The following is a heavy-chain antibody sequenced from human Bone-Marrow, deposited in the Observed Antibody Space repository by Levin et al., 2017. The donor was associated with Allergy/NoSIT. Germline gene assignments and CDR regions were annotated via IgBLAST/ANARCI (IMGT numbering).Heavy chain of an antibody. CDR1: GFSFGGSP. D-gene: IGHD3-9*01. Sequence: KSGESLKISCLSSGFSFGGSPISFFRQAPGKGLEWVGYIRSKAYGGAPEYAASVKGRITISRDDSEGVAYLQLDSLTTEDTAVYYCAKVVWILRDVDWSLEVHFDHWGQGTLVTVSS. J-gene: IGHJ4*02. CDR2: IRSKAYGGAP. CDR3: AKVVWILRDVDWSLEVHFDH. V-gene: IGHV3-49*05.